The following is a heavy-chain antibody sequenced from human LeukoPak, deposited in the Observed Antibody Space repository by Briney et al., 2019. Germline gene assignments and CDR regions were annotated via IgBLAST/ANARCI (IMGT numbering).Heavy chain of an antibody. CDR3: ASTVRPGDFWSGYLDY. Sequence: GGSLRLSCAASGFTFSSYEMNWDRQAPGKGLEWVSSISSSSSYIYYADSVKGRFTISRDNAKNSLYLQMNSLRAEDTAVYYCASTVRPGDFWSGYLDYWGQGTLVTVSS. D-gene: IGHD3-3*01. V-gene: IGHV3-21*01. CDR1: GFTFSSYE. J-gene: IGHJ4*02. CDR2: ISSSSSYI.